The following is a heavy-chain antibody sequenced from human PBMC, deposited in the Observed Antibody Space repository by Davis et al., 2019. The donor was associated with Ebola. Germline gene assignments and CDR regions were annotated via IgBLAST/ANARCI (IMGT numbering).Heavy chain of an antibody. CDR3: ASPKYCSSTSCRDY. CDR1: SYN. V-gene: IGHV4-39*01. D-gene: IGHD2-2*01. J-gene: IGHJ4*02. Sequence: SYNMNWIRQPPGKGLEWIGSIYYSGSTYYNPSLKSRVTISVDTSKNQFSLKLSSVTAADTAVYYCASPKYCSSTSCRDYWGQGTLVTVTS. CDR2: IYYSGST.